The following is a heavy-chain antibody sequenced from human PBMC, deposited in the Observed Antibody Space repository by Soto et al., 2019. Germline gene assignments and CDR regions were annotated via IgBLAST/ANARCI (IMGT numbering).Heavy chain of an antibody. V-gene: IGHV3-30*18. J-gene: IGHJ4*02. CDR3: AKDEVVGGPLGLFDY. CDR2: MSSDGSKI. D-gene: IGHD1-26*01. CDR1: GFDFTYYA. Sequence: QVQLVESGGGAVQPGESLRLSCVASGFDFTYYAMHWVRQAPGKGLESVAVMSSDGSKIHHTDSVKGRVTISRDNSKNTLYLQMNSLRKEYTAVYFCAKDEVVGGPLGLFDYWGQGTLVSVSS.